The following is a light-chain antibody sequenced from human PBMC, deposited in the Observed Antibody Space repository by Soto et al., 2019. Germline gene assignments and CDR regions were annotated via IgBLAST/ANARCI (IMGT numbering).Light chain of an antibody. J-gene: IGKJ1*01. CDR1: QSVLYSSNSQNY. Sequence: DIVMTQSPDSLAVSLGERATINCKCSQSVLYSSNSQNYLAWYQQKPGQPPKLLISWASTRESGVPDRFSGRGSGTDFTLTISSLQAADVAVYYWQQYYNTPPTFGQGTKVEIK. CDR3: QQYYNTPPT. V-gene: IGKV4-1*01. CDR2: WAS.